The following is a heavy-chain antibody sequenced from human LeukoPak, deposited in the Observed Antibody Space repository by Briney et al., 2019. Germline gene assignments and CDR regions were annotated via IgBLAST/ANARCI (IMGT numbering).Heavy chain of an antibody. CDR1: GFTFSSYA. D-gene: IGHD3-9*01. Sequence: GGSLRLSCAASGFTFSSYAMSWVRQAPGKGLEWVSSVSASGGSTYSADSLKGRFTISRDNSKNTLYLQMHTLRAEDTAVYYCARLRYFDWSEFDPWGQGTLVTVSS. CDR2: VSASGGST. CDR3: ARLRYFDWSEFDP. V-gene: IGHV3-23*01. J-gene: IGHJ5*02.